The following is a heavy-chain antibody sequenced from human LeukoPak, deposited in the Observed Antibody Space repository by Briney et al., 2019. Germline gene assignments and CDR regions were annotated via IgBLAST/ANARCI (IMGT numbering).Heavy chain of an antibody. D-gene: IGHD5-18*01. CDR2: IYYTGST. Sequence: PSETLTLTCTVSGGSISSYYWSWIRQPPGKGLEWIGYIYYTGSTNYNPSLKSRVTMSVDTSKNQFSLKLSSVTAADTAVYYCAREIGYSYHIWGQGTLVTVSS. J-gene: IGHJ4*02. CDR3: AREIGYSYHI. V-gene: IGHV4-59*01. CDR1: GGSISSYY.